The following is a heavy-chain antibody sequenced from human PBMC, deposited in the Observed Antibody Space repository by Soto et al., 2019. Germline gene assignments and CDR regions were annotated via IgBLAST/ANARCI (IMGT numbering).Heavy chain of an antibody. V-gene: IGHV3-7*01. CDR1: GFTFSSYW. Sequence: PGWALRLSCAASGFTFSSYWMSWVRQAPGKGLEWVANIKQDGSEKYYVDSVKGRFTISRDNAKNSLYLQMNSLRAEDTAVYYCARSRNYYDSSGYYHSSFDYWGQGTLVTVSS. CDR2: IKQDGSEK. J-gene: IGHJ4*02. D-gene: IGHD3-22*01. CDR3: ARSRNYYDSSGYYHSSFDY.